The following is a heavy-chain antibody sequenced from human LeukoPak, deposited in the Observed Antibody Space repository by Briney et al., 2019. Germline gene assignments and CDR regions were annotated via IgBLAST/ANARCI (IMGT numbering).Heavy chain of an antibody. D-gene: IGHD6-13*01. J-gene: IGHJ5*02. CDR2: MSPSNGDT. V-gene: IGHV1-8*01. CDR3: SRGRAAVIDT. Sequence: ASARVSCKASGYTFITYDINWVRQAPGQGLEWMGWMSPSNGDTGVSQKFRGRVSLTRNTSISTAYLDLTGLESEDTAVYYCSRGRAAVIDTWGQGTLLAVSS. CDR1: GYTFITYD.